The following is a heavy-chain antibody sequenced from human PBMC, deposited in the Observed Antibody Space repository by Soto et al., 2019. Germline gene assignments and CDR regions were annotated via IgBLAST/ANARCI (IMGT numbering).Heavy chain of an antibody. Sequence: QVQLVESGGGVVQPGRSLRLSCAASGFTFSSYGMHWVRQAPGKGLEWVAVIWYDGSNKYYADSVKGRFTISRDNSKNTLYLQMNSLRAEDTAVYYCARDGGGDSSGFDYWGQGTLVTVSS. CDR3: ARDGGGDSSGFDY. V-gene: IGHV3-33*01. J-gene: IGHJ4*02. CDR2: IWYDGSNK. CDR1: GFTFSSYG. D-gene: IGHD3-16*01.